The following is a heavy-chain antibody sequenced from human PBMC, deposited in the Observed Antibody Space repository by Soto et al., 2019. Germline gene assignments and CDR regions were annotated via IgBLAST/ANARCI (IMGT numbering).Heavy chain of an antibody. CDR3: ARGVGQWNY. CDR1: GYSFSSFG. J-gene: IGHJ4*02. CDR2: ITAYNGNT. Sequence: QVQLVQSGAEVRKPGASVKVSCKASGYSFSSFGISWVRQTPGQGLEWMGWITAYNGNTNYAQNFQGRVTMTTDTSTSTAYMEVRSLRSDDTAVYYCARGVGQWNYWGQGTLVTVSS. V-gene: IGHV1-18*01. D-gene: IGHD1-26*01.